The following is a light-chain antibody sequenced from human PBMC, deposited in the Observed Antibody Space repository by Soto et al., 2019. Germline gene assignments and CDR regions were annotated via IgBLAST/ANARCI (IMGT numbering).Light chain of an antibody. CDR2: DAS. CDR3: QQANSFPLT. Sequence: DIQMTQSPSSVSASVGDRVTITCRASQYVSSWLAWYQQKPGKAPKRLIFDASNLDSGAPSRFSGSGSGTDFTLTISSLQPEDVATYCCQQANSFPLTFGGGTKVEIK. V-gene: IGKV1-12*01. CDR1: QYVSSW. J-gene: IGKJ4*01.